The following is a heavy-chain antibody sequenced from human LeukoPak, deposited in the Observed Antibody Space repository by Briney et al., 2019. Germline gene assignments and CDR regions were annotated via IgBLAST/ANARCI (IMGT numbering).Heavy chain of an antibody. D-gene: IGHD5-24*01. J-gene: IGHJ3*02. CDR3: ARGTEEVSTISETFDI. V-gene: IGHV4-59*01. CDR2: VYYGGSS. CDR1: GGSMNNFF. Sequence: SETLSLTCIVSGGSMNNFFWAWIRQTPEKRLEWIGYVYYGGSSKYNPSLERRVSISLDMSKNQFSLRLTAVTAADAATYYCARGTEEVSTISETFDIWGQGTAVTVSS.